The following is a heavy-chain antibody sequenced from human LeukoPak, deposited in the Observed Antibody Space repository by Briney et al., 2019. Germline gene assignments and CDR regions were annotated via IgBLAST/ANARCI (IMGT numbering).Heavy chain of an antibody. D-gene: IGHD5-18*01. J-gene: IGHJ4*02. V-gene: IGHV1-18*01. Sequence: VTVSCKACGYTFTSYGMSWLGQAPGQGLEGMGWSSAYNGNTNYEQKLQGRVTMTTDTSTSTAYMELRSLRSDDTAVYYCARDNVDTAMVPIYWGQGTLVTVSS. CDR1: GYTFTSYG. CDR3: ARDNVDTAMVPIY. CDR2: SSAYNGNT.